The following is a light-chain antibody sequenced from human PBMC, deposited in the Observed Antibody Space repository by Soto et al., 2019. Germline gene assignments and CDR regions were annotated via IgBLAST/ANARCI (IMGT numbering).Light chain of an antibody. CDR2: DVR. CDR3: SSYTTISTYV. V-gene: IGLV2-14*01. Sequence: QSALTQPASVSGSPGQSITISCTGTSSDVGGYNYVSWYQQHPGKAPKLMIYDVRNRPSGVSNRFSGSKSVNTASLTISELQAEDEADYSCSSYTTISTYVFGTGTKVTVL. J-gene: IGLJ1*01. CDR1: SSDVGGYNY.